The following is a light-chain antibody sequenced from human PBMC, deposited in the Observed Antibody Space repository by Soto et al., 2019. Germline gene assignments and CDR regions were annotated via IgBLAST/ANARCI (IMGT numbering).Light chain of an antibody. J-gene: IGKJ1*01. CDR2: DSS. V-gene: IGKV3-15*01. CDR1: QRISGN. CDR3: QQYNNWPPWT. Sequence: EIVMTQSPTTLSVSRRESATLXXRASQRISGNLAWYQQKPGQAPRLLXYDSSTRATAIPARFSGSGSETEFTLTISSLQSEDSAVYYCQQYNNWPPWTFGQGTKVDIK.